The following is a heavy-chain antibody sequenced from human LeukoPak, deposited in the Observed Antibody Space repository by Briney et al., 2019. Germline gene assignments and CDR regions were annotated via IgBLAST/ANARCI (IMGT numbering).Heavy chain of an antibody. Sequence: GGSLRLSCAASGFTFSDYYMTWIRQAPGKGLEWVSYMSSSGGTIYYADSVKVRFTISRDNAKNSLYLQMNSLRAEDMAVYYCATRGREGAFDIWGQGTMVTVSS. CDR2: MSSSGGTI. J-gene: IGHJ3*02. CDR3: ATRGREGAFDI. CDR1: GFTFSDYY. V-gene: IGHV3-11*04. D-gene: IGHD1-26*01.